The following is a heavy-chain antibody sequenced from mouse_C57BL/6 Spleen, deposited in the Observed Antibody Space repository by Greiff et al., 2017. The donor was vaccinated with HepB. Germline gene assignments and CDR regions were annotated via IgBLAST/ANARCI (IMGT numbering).Heavy chain of an antibody. CDR3: TGGNYLDY. V-gene: IGHV14-4*01. CDR1: GFNIKDDY. J-gene: IGHJ2*01. Sequence: EVQLQQSGAELVRPGASVKLSCTASGFNIKDDYMHWVKQRPEQGLEWIGWIDPENGDTEYASKFQGKATITADTSSNTAYLQLSSLTSEDTAVYYCTGGNYLDYWGQGTTLTVSS. D-gene: IGHD2-1*01. CDR2: IDPENGDT.